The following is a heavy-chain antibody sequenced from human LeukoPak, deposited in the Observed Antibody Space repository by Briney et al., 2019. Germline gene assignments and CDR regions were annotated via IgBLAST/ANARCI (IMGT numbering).Heavy chain of an antibody. CDR3: ARTTRVTPDGRAEYFED. J-gene: IGHJ1*01. CDR1: GGSISSYY. V-gene: IGHV4-59*03. D-gene: IGHD4-11*01. Sequence: SETLSLTCTVSGGSISSYYWSWLRQPPGKGLEWVGYKSGAGRDLYNPSLKSRVTISVDASENQFSLSLRSVTAADTAMYYCARTTRVTPDGRAEYFEDWGQGTLVIVSS. CDR2: KSGAGRD.